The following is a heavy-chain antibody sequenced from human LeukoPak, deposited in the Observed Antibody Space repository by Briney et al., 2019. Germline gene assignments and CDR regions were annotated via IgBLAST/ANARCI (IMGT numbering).Heavy chain of an antibody. CDR2: IRAYNGNT. CDR3: ARDRDYYYDSSGYYSKFDY. J-gene: IGHJ4*02. V-gene: IGHV1-18*01. D-gene: IGHD3-22*01. CDR1: GYTFTSYG. Sequence: ASVKGSGKASGYTFTSYGIRWVRQAPGQGLEWMRWIRAYNGNTNYAQKLQGRVTMTTDTSTSTAYMELRSLRSDDTAVYYCARDRDYYYDSSGYYSKFDYWGQGTLVTVSS.